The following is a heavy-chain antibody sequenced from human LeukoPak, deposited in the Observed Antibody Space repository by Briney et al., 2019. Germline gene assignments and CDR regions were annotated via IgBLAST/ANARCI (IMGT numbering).Heavy chain of an antibody. Sequence: GGSLRLSCAASGFTFSNYWMHWVRQAPGKGLEWVAVISHDGSKKYYADSVKGRFTISRDSSKNTLYLQMNSLRAEDTAVYYCAGDSSGYPADYWGQGTLVTVSS. V-gene: IGHV3-30*03. CDR3: AGDSSGYPADY. D-gene: IGHD3-22*01. CDR1: GFTFSNYW. J-gene: IGHJ4*02. CDR2: ISHDGSKK.